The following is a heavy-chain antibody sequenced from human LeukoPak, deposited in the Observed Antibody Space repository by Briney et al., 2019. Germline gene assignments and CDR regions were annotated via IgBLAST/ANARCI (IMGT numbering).Heavy chain of an antibody. CDR3: ARHKVGGSYYKVLY. CDR2: IYYSGST. Sequence: PSETLSLTCTVSGGSISSSSYYWGWIRQPPGKGLEWIGSIYYSGSTYYNPSLKSRVTISVDTSKNQFSLKLSSVTAADTAVYYCARHKVGGSYYKVLYWGQGTLVTVSS. J-gene: IGHJ4*02. D-gene: IGHD3-10*01. CDR1: GGSISSSSYY. V-gene: IGHV4-39*01.